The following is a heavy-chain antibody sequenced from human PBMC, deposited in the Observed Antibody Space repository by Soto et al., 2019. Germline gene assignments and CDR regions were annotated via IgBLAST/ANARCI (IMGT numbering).Heavy chain of an antibody. Sequence: GGSLRLSCAASGFTFSSYGMHWVRQAPGKGLEWVAVIWYDGSNKYYADSVKGRFTISRDNSKNTLYLQMNSLRAEDTAVYYCARDPWDGARGGSPFDPWGQGTLVTVSS. J-gene: IGHJ5*02. CDR1: GFTFSSYG. CDR3: ARDPWDGARGGSPFDP. D-gene: IGHD1-26*01. V-gene: IGHV3-33*01. CDR2: IWYDGSNK.